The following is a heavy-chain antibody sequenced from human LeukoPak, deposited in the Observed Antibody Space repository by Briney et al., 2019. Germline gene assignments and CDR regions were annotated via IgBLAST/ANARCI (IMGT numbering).Heavy chain of an antibody. CDR1: GYSFTSYW. D-gene: IGHD1-26*01. Sequence: GESLKISCKGSGYSFTSYWIGWVRQMPGKGLEWMGIIYPGDSDTRYSPSFQGQVTISADKSISTAYLQWSSLKASDTAMHYCARLTGGCYEGPNFDYWGQGTLVTVSS. V-gene: IGHV5-51*01. J-gene: IGHJ4*02. CDR2: IYPGDSDT. CDR3: ARLTGGCYEGPNFDY.